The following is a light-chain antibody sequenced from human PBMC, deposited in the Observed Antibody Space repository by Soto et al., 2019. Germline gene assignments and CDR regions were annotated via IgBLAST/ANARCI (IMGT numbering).Light chain of an antibody. J-gene: IGKJ3*01. Sequence: EIVMTQSPATLSVSPGERATLSCRASQSVSSNLAWYQQKPGQAPRLLMYGASSRATGIPDRFSGSGSGTDFTLTIRTLEPEDFAVYHCQQYVSSPFTFGPGTKVDIK. V-gene: IGKV3-20*01. CDR3: QQYVSSPFT. CDR1: QSVSSN. CDR2: GAS.